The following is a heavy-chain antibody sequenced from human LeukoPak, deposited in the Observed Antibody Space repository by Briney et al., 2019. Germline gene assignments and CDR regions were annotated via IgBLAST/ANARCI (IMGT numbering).Heavy chain of an antibody. Sequence: PGGSLRLSCAASGFTFSRYVMSWVRQAPGKGLEWVSAISGSGGSTYYADSVKGRFTISRDNSKNTLYLQMNSLRAEDTAVYYCAKDHPYSSSWYNYFDYWGQGTLVTVSS. D-gene: IGHD6-13*01. J-gene: IGHJ4*02. V-gene: IGHV3-23*01. CDR2: ISGSGGST. CDR1: GFTFSRYV. CDR3: AKDHPYSSSWYNYFDY.